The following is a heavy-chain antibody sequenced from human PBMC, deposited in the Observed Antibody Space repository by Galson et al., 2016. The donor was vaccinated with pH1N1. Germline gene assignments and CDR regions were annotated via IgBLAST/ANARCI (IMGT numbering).Heavy chain of an antibody. CDR3: AKGGRVGTEGYYYALDV. D-gene: IGHD1/OR15-1a*01. CDR1: GFIFSSYA. J-gene: IGHJ6*02. Sequence: SLSLSCAASGFIFSSYAMTWVRQAPGKGPEWVSAISAASTRTYYPDSVKGRFIISRDNSKNTLYLQMNSLRAEDTAEYYCAKGGRVGTEGYYYALDVWGQGTTVIVSS. CDR2: ISAASTRT. V-gene: IGHV3-23*01.